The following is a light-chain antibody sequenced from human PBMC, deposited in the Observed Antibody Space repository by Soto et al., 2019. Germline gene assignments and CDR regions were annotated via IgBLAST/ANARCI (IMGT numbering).Light chain of an antibody. CDR2: KAS. CDR1: QSISSW. CDR3: QQYNSYSWT. Sequence: DIQMTQSASTLSASVGARVTITCRASQSISSWLAWYQQKPGKAPKLLIYKASSLESGVPSRFSGSGSGTEFTLTISSLQPDDFATYYCQQYNSYSWTFGQRTKVDIK. J-gene: IGKJ1*01. V-gene: IGKV1-5*03.